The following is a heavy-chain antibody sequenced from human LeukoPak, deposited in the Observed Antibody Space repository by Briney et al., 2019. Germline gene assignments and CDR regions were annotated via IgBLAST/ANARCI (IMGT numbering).Heavy chain of an antibody. CDR1: GGSFSGYY. J-gene: IGHJ3*02. V-gene: IGHV4-59*01. CDR2: IYYSGST. Sequence: PSETLSLTCAVYGGSFSGYYWSWIRQPPGKGLEWIGYIYYSGSTNYNPSLKSRVTISVDTSKNQFSLKLSSVTAADTAVYYCARSYSSGWYGDAFDIWGQGTMVTVSS. D-gene: IGHD6-19*01. CDR3: ARSYSSGWYGDAFDI.